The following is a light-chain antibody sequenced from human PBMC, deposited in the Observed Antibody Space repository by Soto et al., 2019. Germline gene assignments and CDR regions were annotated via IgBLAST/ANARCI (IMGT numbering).Light chain of an antibody. V-gene: IGKV1-5*03. CDR1: QSISSW. Sequence: DIQMTQSPSTLSASVGEKVTITCRASQSISSWLAWFQQKPGKAPKLLIYKASSLESGVPSRFSGSGSGTEFTLTISSLQPDDFATYYCQQYDSSWTFGQGTKVEVK. J-gene: IGKJ1*01. CDR2: KAS. CDR3: QQYDSSWT.